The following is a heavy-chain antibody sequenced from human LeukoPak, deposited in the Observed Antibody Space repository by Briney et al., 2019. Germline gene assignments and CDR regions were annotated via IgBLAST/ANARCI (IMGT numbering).Heavy chain of an antibody. J-gene: IGHJ6*03. CDR3: AREPYDILTGYMDV. D-gene: IGHD3-9*01. Sequence: GGSLRLSCAASGFTFSRYSMNWVRQAPEKGLEWVSSISGSSSYIYYADSVKGRFTISRDNAKNSLYLQMNSLRAEDTAVYSCAREPYDILTGYMDVWGKGTTVTISS. V-gene: IGHV3-21*01. CDR1: GFTFSRYS. CDR2: ISGSSSYI.